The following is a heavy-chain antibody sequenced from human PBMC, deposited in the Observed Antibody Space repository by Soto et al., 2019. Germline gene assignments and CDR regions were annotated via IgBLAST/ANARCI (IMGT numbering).Heavy chain of an antibody. CDR1: GFTFSSYG. Sequence: VQLVESGGGVVQPGRSLRLSCAASGFTFSSYGMHWVRQAPGKGLEWVAVIWYDGSNKYYADSVKGRFTISRDNSKNTLYLQMNSLRAEDTTVYYCARDADSQIAVAGNWFDPWGQGTLVTVSS. CDR2: IWYDGSNK. J-gene: IGHJ5*02. D-gene: IGHD6-19*01. V-gene: IGHV3-33*01. CDR3: ARDADSQIAVAGNWFDP.